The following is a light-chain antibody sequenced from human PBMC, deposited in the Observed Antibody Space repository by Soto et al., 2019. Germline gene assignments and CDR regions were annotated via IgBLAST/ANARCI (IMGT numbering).Light chain of an antibody. CDR2: WAS. V-gene: IGKV4-1*01. CDR3: QQYYSIPRT. Sequence: DIVMTQSPDSLAVSLGERATINCKSSQSVLYSSDNKNYLGWFQQKQGQPPKLLIYWASTRESGVPDRFSGSGSGTDFTLTISSLQAGDVAVYYCQQYYSIPRTFGQGTKVEIK. CDR1: QSVLYSSDNKNY. J-gene: IGKJ1*01.